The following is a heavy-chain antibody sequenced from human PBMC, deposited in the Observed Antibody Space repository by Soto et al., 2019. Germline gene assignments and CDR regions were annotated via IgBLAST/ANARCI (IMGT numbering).Heavy chain of an antibody. CDR2: IIPILGIA. CDR1: GGRISRYT. V-gene: IGHV1-69*02. J-gene: IGHJ4*02. Sequence: SVKLSCKASGGRISRYTISCVRQKNGQGLEWMGRIIPILGIANYAQKFQGRVTITADKSTSTAYMELSSLRSEDTAVYYCARIRSGRSPYGIDYWGQGTLVTVSS. D-gene: IGHD2-15*01. CDR3: ARIRSGRSPYGIDY.